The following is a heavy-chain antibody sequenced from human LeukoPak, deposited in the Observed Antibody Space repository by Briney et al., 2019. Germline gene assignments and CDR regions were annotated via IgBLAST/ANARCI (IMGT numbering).Heavy chain of an antibody. J-gene: IGHJ4*02. V-gene: IGHV1-2*02. CDR3: AREIDFDYGDYRKVFDY. Sequence: ASVKVSCKASGYTFTGYYMHWVRQAPGQGLEWMGWINPNSGGTNYAQKFQGRVTMTRDTSISTAYMELSRLRSDDTAVYYCAREIDFDYGDYRKVFDYWGQGTLVTVSS. CDR2: INPNSGGT. CDR1: GYTFTGYY. D-gene: IGHD4-17*01.